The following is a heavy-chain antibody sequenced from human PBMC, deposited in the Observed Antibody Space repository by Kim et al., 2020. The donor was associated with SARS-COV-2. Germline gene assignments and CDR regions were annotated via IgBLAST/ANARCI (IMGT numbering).Heavy chain of an antibody. Sequence: YAQRFQGRVTMTRDTSTSTVYMELTSLRSEDTAVYYCARDDSGTSDGWCDPWGQGTLVTVSS. V-gene: IGHV1-46*01. CDR3: ARDDSGTSDGWCDP. J-gene: IGHJ5*02. D-gene: IGHD1-26*01.